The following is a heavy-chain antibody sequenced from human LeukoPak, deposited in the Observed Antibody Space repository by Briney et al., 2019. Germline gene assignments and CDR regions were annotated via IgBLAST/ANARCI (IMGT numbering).Heavy chain of an antibody. CDR3: ARGVRFLKV. Sequence: SETLSLPCAAYGGSFSGYYWSWPPQPPGKGLEWIGEINHSGSTNYNPSLKSRVTISVDTSKNQFSLKLSSVTAADTAVYYCARGVRFLKVWGQGTLVTVSS. J-gene: IGHJ4*02. CDR2: INHSGST. CDR1: GGSFSGYY. D-gene: IGHD3-3*01. V-gene: IGHV4-34*01.